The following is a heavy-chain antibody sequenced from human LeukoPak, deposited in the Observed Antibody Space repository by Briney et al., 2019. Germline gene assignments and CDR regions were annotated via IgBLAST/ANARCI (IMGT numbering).Heavy chain of an antibody. D-gene: IGHD6-19*01. CDR2: IYSSGST. CDR1: GGSLSSFY. V-gene: IGHV4-4*07. CDR3: ARVLGWAGFDY. Sequence: SETLSLTCTVSGGSLSSFYWSWFRQPAGKGLEWIGRIYSSGSTNYNPSHKSRLTMSVDTSKNQFSLRLTSVTAADTAVYYCARVLGWAGFDYWGQGTLVTVSS. J-gene: IGHJ4*02.